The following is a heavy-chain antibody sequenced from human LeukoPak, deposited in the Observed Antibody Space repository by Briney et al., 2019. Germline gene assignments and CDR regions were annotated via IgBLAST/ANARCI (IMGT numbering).Heavy chain of an antibody. J-gene: IGHJ3*02. D-gene: IGHD3-10*01. CDR1: GFTFSSYS. CDR3: ATYGSGSYYNGGWDI. Sequence: GGSLRLSCAASGFTFSSYSMNWVRQAPGEGLEWVSSISSSSSYIYYADSVKGRFTISRDNAKNSLYLQMNSLRAEDTAVYYCATYGSGSYYNGGWDIWGQGTMVTVSS. CDR2: ISSSSSYI. V-gene: IGHV3-21*01.